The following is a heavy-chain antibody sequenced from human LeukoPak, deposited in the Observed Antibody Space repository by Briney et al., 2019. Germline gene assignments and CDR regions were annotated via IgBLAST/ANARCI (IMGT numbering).Heavy chain of an antibody. Sequence: GGSLRLSCAASGFTVSSNCMSWVRQAPGKGLEWVSVIYSGGSTYYADSVKGRFTISRDNSKNTLYLQMNSLRAEDTAVYYCAKLMVRGAGGTDYWGQGTLVTVSS. J-gene: IGHJ4*02. CDR2: IYSGGST. D-gene: IGHD3-10*01. V-gene: IGHV3-53*01. CDR3: AKLMVRGAGGTDY. CDR1: GFTVSSNC.